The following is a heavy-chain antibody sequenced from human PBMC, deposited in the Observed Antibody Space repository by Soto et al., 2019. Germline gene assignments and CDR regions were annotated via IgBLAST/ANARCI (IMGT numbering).Heavy chain of an antibody. V-gene: IGHV1-18*04. CDR3: ATLTPSGWSYYFDY. CDR2: ISTYKSDT. Sequence: ASVKVSCKASGYAFTSYGMSWVRQAPGQGLEWMGWISTYKSDTNSAPRLQGRVTMTEDTSTDTAYMELSSLRSEDTAVYYCATLTPSGWSYYFDYWGQGTLGTAPQ. D-gene: IGHD6-19*01. J-gene: IGHJ4*02. CDR1: GYAFTSYG.